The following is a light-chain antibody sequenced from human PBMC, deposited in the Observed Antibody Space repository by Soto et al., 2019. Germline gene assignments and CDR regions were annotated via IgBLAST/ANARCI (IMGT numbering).Light chain of an antibody. J-gene: IGKJ1*01. Sequence: EIALTQPPATLSLSPGERATLSCRASQSVSSYLACYQQKPGQAPRLLIYGVSTRAAGVPARFSGSGSGTEFTLTISSLQSEDFAVYYCQQYNNWPPWTFGQGTKVDIK. CDR1: QSVSSY. V-gene: IGKV3-15*01. CDR2: GVS. CDR3: QQYNNWPPWT.